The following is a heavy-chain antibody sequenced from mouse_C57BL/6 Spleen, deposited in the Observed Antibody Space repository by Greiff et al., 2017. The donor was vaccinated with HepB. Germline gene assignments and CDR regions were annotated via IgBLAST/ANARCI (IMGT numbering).Heavy chain of an antibody. D-gene: IGHD1-1*01. CDR1: GYTFTDYY. J-gene: IGHJ1*03. CDR2: INPYNGGT. CDR3: ARGGITTVVDWYFDV. Sequence: VQLKESGPVLVKPGASVKMSCKASGYTFTDYYMNWVKQSHGKSLEWIGVINPYNGGTSYNQKFKGKATLTVDKSSSTAYMELNSLTSEDSAVYYCARGGITTVVDWYFDVWGTGTTVTVSS. V-gene: IGHV1-19*01.